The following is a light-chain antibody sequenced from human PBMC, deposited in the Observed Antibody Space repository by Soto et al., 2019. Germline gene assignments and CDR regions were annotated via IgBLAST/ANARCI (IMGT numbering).Light chain of an antibody. CDR3: QQSSITPRT. CDR1: QSISKD. J-gene: IGKJ1*01. Sequence: DIPMTQSPSSLSASVGDRVTITCRASQSISKDLNWYQQKPGKAPKLLVYAASSLQSGVPSRFSGSGSGTDFTLTISSLQPEDFATYYCQQSSITPRTFGQGTKVEIK. CDR2: AAS. V-gene: IGKV1-39*01.